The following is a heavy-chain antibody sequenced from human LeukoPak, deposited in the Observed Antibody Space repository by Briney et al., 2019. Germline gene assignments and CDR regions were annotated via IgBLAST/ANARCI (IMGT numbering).Heavy chain of an antibody. J-gene: IGHJ4*02. CDR1: GDSFDNYY. CDR3: AATNYFYGSGSFHKRDS. Sequence: PSEALSLTCGVYGDSFDNYYWNWIRQFPDKRLEWIGEVDHSGRTTYSPSLQGRVTISVDTSKSQFSLKLNSVTAADTAVYFCAATNYFYGSGSFHKRDSWGQGTLVTVSS. V-gene: IGHV4-34*01. D-gene: IGHD3-10*01. CDR2: VDHSGRT.